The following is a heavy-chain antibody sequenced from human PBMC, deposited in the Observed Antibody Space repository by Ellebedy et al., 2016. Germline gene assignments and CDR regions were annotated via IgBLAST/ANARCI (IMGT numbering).Heavy chain of an antibody. CDR1: GYTFTSYD. D-gene: IGHD5-12*01. J-gene: IGHJ4*02. V-gene: IGHV1-8*01. CDR3: ATEGEIVATSGFDY. CDR2: MNPNSGNT. Sequence: ASVKVSCXASGYTFTSYDINWVRQATGQGLEWMGWMNPNSGNTGYAQKFQGRVTMTRNTSISTAYMELSSLRSEDTAVYYCATEGEIVATSGFDYWGQGTLVTVSS.